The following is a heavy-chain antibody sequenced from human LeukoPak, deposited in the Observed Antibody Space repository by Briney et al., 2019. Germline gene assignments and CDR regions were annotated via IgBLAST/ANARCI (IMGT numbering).Heavy chain of an antibody. CDR2: ITWNSDRK. Sequence: GGSLRLSCAASGFTFDDYAMHWVRQAPGKGLEWVSGITWNSDRKGYADSVKGRFTISRDNSKNTLYLQMNSLRAEDTAVYYCAKDLYDSSGTTDPDYWGQGTLVPVSS. D-gene: IGHD3-22*01. V-gene: IGHV3-9*01. J-gene: IGHJ4*02. CDR1: GFTFDDYA. CDR3: AKDLYDSSGTTDPDY.